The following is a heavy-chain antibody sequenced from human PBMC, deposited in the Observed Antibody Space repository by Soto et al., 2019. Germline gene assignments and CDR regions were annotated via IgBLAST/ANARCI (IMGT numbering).Heavy chain of an antibody. D-gene: IGHD3-3*01. V-gene: IGHV2-5*02. CDR3: AHRVLRTVFGLVTTTAIYFDF. CDR1: GFSLTTSGVG. J-gene: IGHJ4*02. Sequence: QITLNESGPTQVKPRQTLTLTCPFSGFSLTTSGVGVGWIRQSPGKAPEWLALIYWDDDKRYSPSLKSRLTITKDTSKNQVVLTMADLDPADTATYSCAHRVLRTVFGLVTTTAIYFDFWGQGTPVAVSS. CDR2: IYWDDDK.